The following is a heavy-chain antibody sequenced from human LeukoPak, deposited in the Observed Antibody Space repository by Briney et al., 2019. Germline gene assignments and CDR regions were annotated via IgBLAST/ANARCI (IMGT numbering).Heavy chain of an antibody. J-gene: IGHJ4*02. Sequence: GGSLRLSCAAAGFTFSSYAMHWVRQAPGKGLEWVAVISYDGGNKYYADSVKGRFTISRDNSKNTLYLQMNSLRAEDTAVYYCARDHKDYLVDYWGQGTLVTVSS. V-gene: IGHV3-30*04. D-gene: IGHD2/OR15-2a*01. CDR1: GFTFSSYA. CDR2: ISYDGGNK. CDR3: ARDHKDYLVDY.